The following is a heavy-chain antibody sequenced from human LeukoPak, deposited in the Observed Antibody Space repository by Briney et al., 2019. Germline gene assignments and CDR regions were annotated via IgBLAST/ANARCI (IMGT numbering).Heavy chain of an antibody. D-gene: IGHD1-7*01. CDR3: ARDSQRYKTFRGITGTTGPFDY. CDR1: GFTFSSYA. J-gene: IGHJ4*02. CDR2: ISYDGSNK. V-gene: IGHV3-30*01. Sequence: SGGSLRLSCAASGFTFSSYAMHWVRQAPGKGLEWVAVISYDGSNKYYADSVKGRFTISRDNSKNTLYLQMNSLRAEDTAVYYCARDSQRYKTFRGITGTTGPFDYWGQGTLVTVSS.